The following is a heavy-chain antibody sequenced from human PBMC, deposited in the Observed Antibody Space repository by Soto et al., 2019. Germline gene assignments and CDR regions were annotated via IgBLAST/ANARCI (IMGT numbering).Heavy chain of an antibody. Sequence: SPTCTVSGGSISCYYWSLVRQPPGKGLEWIGYIYYSGSTNYNPSLKSRVTISVDTSKNQFSLKLSFVTAADTAVYYCARHGVVDYYGFDPWGQGTLVTVSS. CDR2: IYYSGST. CDR3: ARHGVVDYYGFDP. CDR1: GGSISCYY. J-gene: IGHJ5*02. D-gene: IGHD3-10*01. V-gene: IGHV4-59*08.